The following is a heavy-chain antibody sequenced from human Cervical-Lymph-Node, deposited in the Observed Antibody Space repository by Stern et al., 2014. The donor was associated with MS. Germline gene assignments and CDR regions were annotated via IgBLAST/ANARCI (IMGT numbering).Heavy chain of an antibody. D-gene: IGHD1-26*01. J-gene: IGHJ4*02. CDR3: ARGWRVGAKVGYLDY. Sequence: VQLLESGPGLVKPSQTLSLTCIVSGGSINSAGYYWSWTRQHPGKGLEWIGYIFYSGSTSYNPSLKSRLAISVDMSKNEFSLELSSVTAADTAVYYCARGWRVGAKVGYLDYWGQGTPVTVSS. CDR2: IFYSGST. CDR1: GGSINSAGYY. V-gene: IGHV4-31*03.